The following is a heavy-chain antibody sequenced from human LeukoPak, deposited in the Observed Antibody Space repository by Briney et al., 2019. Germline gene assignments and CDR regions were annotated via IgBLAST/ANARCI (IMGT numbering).Heavy chain of an antibody. Sequence: GGSLRLSCAASGFTFSSYAMHWVRQAPGKGLEGVAVISYDGSNKYYADSVKGRFTISRDNSKNTLYLQMNSLRAEDTAVYYCARVSEDGSGSSYYMDVWGKGTTVTVSS. D-gene: IGHD3-10*01. CDR3: ARVSEDGSGSSYYMDV. V-gene: IGHV3-30*04. CDR1: GFTFSSYA. CDR2: ISYDGSNK. J-gene: IGHJ6*03.